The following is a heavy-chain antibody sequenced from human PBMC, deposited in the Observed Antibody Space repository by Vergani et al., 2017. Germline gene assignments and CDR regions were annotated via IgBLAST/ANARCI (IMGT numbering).Heavy chain of an antibody. V-gene: IGHV1-69-2*01. CDR3: ATPQTVTTGGMEV. D-gene: IGHD4-17*01. J-gene: IGHJ6*02. CDR1: GYTFTDHN. CDR2: VDPEDGET. Sequence: EVQLVQSGAEVKKPGVTMKISCKVSGYTFTDHNMHWVNQAPGKGLEWMGLVDPEDGETIYAVKFKGRVTIAADTSTDTAHLELSSLRSEDTAVYYCATPQTVTTGGMEVWGQGTTVIVSS.